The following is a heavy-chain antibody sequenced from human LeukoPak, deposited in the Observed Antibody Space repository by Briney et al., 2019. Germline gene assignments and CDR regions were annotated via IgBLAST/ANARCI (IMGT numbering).Heavy chain of an antibody. V-gene: IGHV3-48*03. Sequence: GGSLRLSCAASGFTFSSYEMNWVRQAPGKGLEWVSYISSSGSTIYYADSVKGRFTISRDNSKNTLYLQMNSLRAEDTAVYYCAHSSSWYDGGWFDPWGQGTLVTVSS. D-gene: IGHD6-13*01. CDR3: AHSSSWYDGGWFDP. CDR2: ISSSGSTI. CDR1: GFTFSSYE. J-gene: IGHJ5*02.